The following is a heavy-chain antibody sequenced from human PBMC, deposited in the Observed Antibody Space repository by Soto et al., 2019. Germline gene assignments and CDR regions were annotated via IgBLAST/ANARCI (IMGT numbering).Heavy chain of an antibody. CDR2: ISGSSSST. J-gene: IGHJ4*02. V-gene: IGHV3-23*01. Sequence: GGSLRLSCAASGFTFSSYGMSWVRQASGKGLEWVAAISGSSSSTYYADSVKGRFSISRDNSKNTLYLQMNSLRAEDTALYYCAVSLHGSGSYYGDYWGQGALVTVSS. D-gene: IGHD3-10*01. CDR3: AVSLHGSGSYYGDY. CDR1: GFTFSSYG.